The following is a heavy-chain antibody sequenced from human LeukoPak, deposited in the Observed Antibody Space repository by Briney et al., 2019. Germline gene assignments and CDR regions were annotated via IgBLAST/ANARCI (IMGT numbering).Heavy chain of an antibody. CDR2: IYSNGIT. D-gene: IGHD3-22*01. CDR3: ARRAYYDSSGYYPASGYFDL. V-gene: IGHV4-4*09. Sequence: PSETLSLTCTVSGGSIFSYYFNWLRQPPGKGLEWIGYIYSNGITSYNPSRRSRSTISIATSKNQFSLRLTSVTAADTATYYCARRAYYDSSGYYPASGYFDLWGRGTLVTVSS. J-gene: IGHJ2*01. CDR1: GGSIFSYY.